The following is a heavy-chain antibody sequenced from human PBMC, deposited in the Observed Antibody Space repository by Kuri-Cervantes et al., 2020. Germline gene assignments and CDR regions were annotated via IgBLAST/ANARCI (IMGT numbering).Heavy chain of an antibody. CDR1: GFTFSSYS. CDR3: ARESGKEFRFLEWSNDPYYYGMDV. CDR2: ISSSSSYI. D-gene: IGHD3-3*01. J-gene: IGHJ6*02. V-gene: IGHV3-21*01. Sequence: GGSLRLSCAASGFTFSSYSMNWVRQAPGKGLEWVSSISSSSSYIYYADSVKGRFTISRDNAKNSLYLQMNSLRAEDTAVYYCARESGKEFRFLEWSNDPYYYGMDVWGQGTTVTVSS.